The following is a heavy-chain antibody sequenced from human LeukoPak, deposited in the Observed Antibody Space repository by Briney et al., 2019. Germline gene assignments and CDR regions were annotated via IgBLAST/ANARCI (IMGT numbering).Heavy chain of an antibody. CDR3: AKDHPSSGWPTFEY. J-gene: IGHJ4*02. D-gene: IGHD6-19*01. CDR2: ITNNNGKT. Sequence: GGSLRLSCAASGFGVSRYAMSWVRQVPGKGLEWVSSITNNNGKTYYADSVKGRFSIFRDESENTVYLQMNSLRVEDTAIYFCAKDHPSSGWPTFEYWGQGTRVTVSP. V-gene: IGHV3-23*01. CDR1: GFGVSRYA.